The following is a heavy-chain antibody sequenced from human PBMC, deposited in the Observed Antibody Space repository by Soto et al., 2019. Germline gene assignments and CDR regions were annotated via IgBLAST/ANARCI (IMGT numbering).Heavy chain of an antibody. CDR3: ARDPKPITAGGV. Sequence: GGSLRLSCAASGFTFSSYSMNWVRQAPGKGLEWVSYISSSSTIYYADSVKGRFTISRDNAKNSLYLQMNSLRAEDTAVYYCARDPKPITAGGVWGKGTTVTVSS. J-gene: IGHJ6*04. V-gene: IGHV3-48*01. D-gene: IGHD3-16*01. CDR2: ISSSSTI. CDR1: GFTFSSYS.